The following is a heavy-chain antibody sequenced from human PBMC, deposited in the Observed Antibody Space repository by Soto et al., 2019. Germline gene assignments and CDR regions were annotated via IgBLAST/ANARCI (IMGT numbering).Heavy chain of an antibody. V-gene: IGHV4-30-2*01. CDR2: IYHSGST. J-gene: IGHJ4*02. CDR1: GGSISRGGYS. Sequence: SETLSLTCAVSGGSISRGGYSWSWIRQPPGKGLEWIGYIYHSGSTYYNPSLKSRVTISVDRSKNQFSLKLSSVTAADTAVYYCATVPDYWGQGTLVTVSS. CDR3: ATVPDY.